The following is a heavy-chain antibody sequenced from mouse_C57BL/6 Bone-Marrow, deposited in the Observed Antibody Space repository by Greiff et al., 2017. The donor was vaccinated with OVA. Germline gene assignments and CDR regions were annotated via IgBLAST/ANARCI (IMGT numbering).Heavy chain of an antibody. Sequence: QVQLQQPGAELVRPGSSVKLSCKASGYTFTSYWMHWVKQRPIQGLEWIGNIDPSDSEPHYNQKFKDKAILTVDKSSSTAYMQLSSLTSADSAVYYCAGGSRDWYFGVWGTGATVTVSS. CDR3: AGGSRDWYFGV. D-gene: IGHD1-1*01. CDR1: GYTFTSYW. V-gene: IGHV1-52*01. CDR2: IDPSDSEP. J-gene: IGHJ1*03.